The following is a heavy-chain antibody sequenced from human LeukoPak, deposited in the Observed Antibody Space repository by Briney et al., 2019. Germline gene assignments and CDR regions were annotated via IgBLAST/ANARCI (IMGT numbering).Heavy chain of an antibody. D-gene: IGHD1-26*01. J-gene: IGHJ4*02. CDR2: IKQAGSEK. CDR1: GFTFSIHW. CDR3: ARRRGRYCYDY. Sequence: QTGGSLRLSCAASGFTFSIHWMSGVRDARGKAPEGVGNIKQAGSEKNYVDSVKGRFTISRENAKNSLYLQMNSLRGEDTAVYYCARRRGRYCYDYWGEGNLVTVSS. V-gene: IGHV3-7*01.